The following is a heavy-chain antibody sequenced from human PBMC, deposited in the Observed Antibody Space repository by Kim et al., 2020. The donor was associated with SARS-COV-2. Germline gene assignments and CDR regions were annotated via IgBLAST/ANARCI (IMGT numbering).Heavy chain of an antibody. J-gene: IGHJ3*02. Sequence: SETLSLTCTVSGGSISSGSYYWSWIRQPAGKGLEWIGRIYTSGSTNYNPSLKSRVTISVDTSKNQFSLKLSSVTAADTAVYYCARHITPMGEVGAFDIWGQGTMVTVSS. D-gene: IGHD3-16*01. CDR2: IYTSGST. CDR3: ARHITPMGEVGAFDI. V-gene: IGHV4-61*02. CDR1: GGSISSGSYY.